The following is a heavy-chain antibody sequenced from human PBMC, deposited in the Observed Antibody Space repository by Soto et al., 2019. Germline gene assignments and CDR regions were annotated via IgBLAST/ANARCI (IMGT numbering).Heavy chain of an antibody. J-gene: IGHJ5*02. CDR3: ARESSGNHNHNWFDP. CDR1: GGSLSPYY. D-gene: IGHD1-20*01. V-gene: IGHV4-59*01. Sequence: QVQLQESGPGLVKPSETLSLTCTVSGGSLSPYYWSWVRQPPGKGLDWIGFIWFSGTSTYNPSLRGRVTMSVDTSKNQLSLEMNSVTAADTAVYYCARESSGNHNHNWFDPLGLGTLVTVSA. CDR2: IWFSGTS.